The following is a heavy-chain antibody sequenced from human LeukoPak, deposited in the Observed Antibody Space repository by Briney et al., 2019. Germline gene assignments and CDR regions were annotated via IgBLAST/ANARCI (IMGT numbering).Heavy chain of an antibody. CDR3: ATYRQVLLPFEA. V-gene: IGHV3-53*01. J-gene: IGHJ5*02. CDR1: EFSVGSNY. D-gene: IGHD5-18*01. CDR2: IFQGGGEI. Sequence: GGSLRLSCAASEFSVGSNYMTWVRQAPGKGLEWVSSIFQGGGEIHYADSVRGRFTISRDNSKSTLFLQMNSLRAEDTAIYYCATYRQVLLPFEAWGQGTLVTVSS.